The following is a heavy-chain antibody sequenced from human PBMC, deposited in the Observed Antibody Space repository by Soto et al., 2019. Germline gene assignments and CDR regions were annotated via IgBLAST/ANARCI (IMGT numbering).Heavy chain of an antibody. Sequence: GASVKVSCKASGYTFTSYYMHWVRQAPGQGLEWMGIINPSGGSTSYAQKFQGRVTMTRDTSTSTVYMELSSLRSEDTAVYYCGREDPRLDGIDYWGQGTLVTVSS. D-gene: IGHD1-1*01. CDR1: GYTFTSYY. J-gene: IGHJ4*02. CDR2: INPSGGST. V-gene: IGHV1-46*01. CDR3: GREDPRLDGIDY.